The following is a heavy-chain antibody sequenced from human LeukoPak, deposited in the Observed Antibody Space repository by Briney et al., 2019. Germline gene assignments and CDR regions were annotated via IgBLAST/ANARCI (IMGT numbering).Heavy chain of an antibody. CDR3: AAAFDY. J-gene: IGHJ4*02. Sequence: GSLRLSCAASGFIVSSNYMSWIRQPPGKGLEWIGNTYYGGDTYYNPSLKSRVTISVDTSKNQFSLELNSVTAADTAVYYCAAAFDYWGQGILVTVSS. V-gene: IGHV4-59*04. CDR2: TYYGGDT. CDR1: GFIVSSNY. D-gene: IGHD6-25*01.